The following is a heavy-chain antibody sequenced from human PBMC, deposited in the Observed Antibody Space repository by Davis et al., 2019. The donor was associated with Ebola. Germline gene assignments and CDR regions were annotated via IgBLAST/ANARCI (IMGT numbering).Heavy chain of an antibody. Sequence: KVSCKGSGYSFTTYWIAWVRQTPAKGLEWMGIIYPGDSDTRYSPAFQGQVTISADKSMSTAYLQWSSLKASDTAMYYCARRQQMGTGGMDVWGQGTTVTVSS. V-gene: IGHV5-51*01. CDR1: GYSFTTYW. CDR3: ARRQQMGTGGMDV. CDR2: IYPGDSDT. D-gene: IGHD6-13*01. J-gene: IGHJ6*02.